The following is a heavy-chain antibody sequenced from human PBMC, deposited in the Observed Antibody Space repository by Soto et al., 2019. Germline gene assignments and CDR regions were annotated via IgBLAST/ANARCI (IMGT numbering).Heavy chain of an antibody. CDR2: ISGSGGST. CDR1: GFTFSSYA. CDR3: AKGSLAAAGYGMDV. V-gene: IGHV3-23*01. D-gene: IGHD6-13*01. Sequence: ELQLLESGGGLVQPGGSLRLSCAASGFTFSSYAMSWVRQAPGKGLEWVSAISGSGGSTYYADSVKGRFTISRDNSKNTLYLQMNSLRAEDTAIYYCAKGSLAAAGYGMDVWGQGTTVTVSS. J-gene: IGHJ6*02.